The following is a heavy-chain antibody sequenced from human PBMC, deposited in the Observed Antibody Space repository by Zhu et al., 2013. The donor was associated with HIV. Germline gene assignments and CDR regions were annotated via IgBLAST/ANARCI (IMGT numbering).Heavy chain of an antibody. J-gene: IGHJ4*02. Sequence: QVQLVQSGDEMKMPGASVKVSCKASGYTFTGYYLHWVRQAPGQGFEWVGWINPNSGGTKSAQKFQGRLTMARDTSISTVYMELKRLRSDDTAVYYCVRDRGGTGRYWGQGTLITVSS. D-gene: IGHD1-7*01. CDR2: INPNSGGT. V-gene: IGHV1-2*02. CDR3: VRDRGGTGRY. CDR1: GYTFTGYY.